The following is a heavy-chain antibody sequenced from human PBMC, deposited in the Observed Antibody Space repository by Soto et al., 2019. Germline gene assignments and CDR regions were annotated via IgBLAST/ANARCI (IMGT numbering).Heavy chain of an antibody. CDR1: KNTFINYY. D-gene: IGHD1-1*01. Sequence: QVQLVQSGAEVKKPGASVKISCKASKNTFINYYVHWVRQAPGQGLEWMGVIHPGIGNTNFAPRFQDRVTMTRDTSTGTVYMEVSSLRPDDTAAYYCAKNNRGLSLDGLEVWGQGTTVTVSS. CDR3: AKNNRGLSLDGLEV. CDR2: IHPGIGNT. J-gene: IGHJ6*02. V-gene: IGHV1-46*01.